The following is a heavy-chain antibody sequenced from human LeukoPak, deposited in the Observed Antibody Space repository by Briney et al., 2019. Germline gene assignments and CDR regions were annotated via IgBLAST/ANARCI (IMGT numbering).Heavy chain of an antibody. D-gene: IGHD2-2*01. J-gene: IGHJ4*02. CDR2: ISSSGTTI. V-gene: IGHV3-48*03. Sequence: GGSLRLSCAASGFTFSSYEMNWVRQAPGKGLEWVSYISSSGTTIYYADSVKGRFTISRDNAKNSLYLQMNSLRAEDTAVYYCARGYCSGTSCLIDYWGQGTLVTVSS. CDR3: ARGYCSGTSCLIDY. CDR1: GFTFSSYE.